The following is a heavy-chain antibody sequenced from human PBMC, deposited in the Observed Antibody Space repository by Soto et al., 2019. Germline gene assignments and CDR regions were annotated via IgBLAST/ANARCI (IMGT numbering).Heavy chain of an antibody. D-gene: IGHD2-15*01. J-gene: IGHJ5*02. CDR2: IYHSGST. Sequence: SETLSLTCAVSGGSISSSNWWSWVRQPPGKGLEWIGEIYHSGSTNYNPSLKSRVTISVDKSKNQFSLKLSSVTAADTAVYYCASSLGGYCSGGSCYRLGWFDPWGQGTLVTGSS. CDR1: GGSISSSNW. V-gene: IGHV4-4*02. CDR3: ASSLGGYCSGGSCYRLGWFDP.